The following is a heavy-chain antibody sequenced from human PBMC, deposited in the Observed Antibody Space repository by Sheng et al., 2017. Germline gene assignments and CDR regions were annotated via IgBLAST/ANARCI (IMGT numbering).Heavy chain of an antibody. D-gene: IGHD3-9*01. J-gene: IGHJ6*02. CDR3: AREPSPLIGFETYGMDV. Sequence: QVQLVQSGAEVKKPGSSVKVSCKASGGTFSSYAISWVRQAPGQGLEWMGGIIPIFGTANYAQNFQGRVTITADEFTSTAYMELSSLRSEDTAVYYCAREPSPLIGFETYGMDVWGQGTTVTVSS. CDR1: GGTFSSYA. CDR2: IIPIFGTA. V-gene: IGHV1-69*13.